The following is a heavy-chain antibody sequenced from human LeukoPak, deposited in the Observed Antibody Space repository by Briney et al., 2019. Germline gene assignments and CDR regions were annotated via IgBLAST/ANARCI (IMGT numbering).Heavy chain of an antibody. D-gene: IGHD3-10*01. CDR1: GYSISSGYH. CDR2: IYYSGST. Sequence: SETLSLTCTVSGYSISSGYHWGWIRQPPGKGLEWIGSIYYSGSTYYNPSLKSRVTISVDTSKNQFSLKLSSVTAADTAVYYCARTRYYYNSRSYGAPYYFDYWGQGTLVTVSS. CDR3: ARTRYYYNSRSYGAPYYFDY. V-gene: IGHV4-38-2*02. J-gene: IGHJ4*02.